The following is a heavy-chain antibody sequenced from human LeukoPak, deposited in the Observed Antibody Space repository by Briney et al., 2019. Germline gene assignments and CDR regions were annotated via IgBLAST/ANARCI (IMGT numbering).Heavy chain of an antibody. D-gene: IGHD6-13*01. V-gene: IGHV3-11*06. CDR3: ARVSPDSSSWYGTYYFDY. Sequence: GGSLILSCAASGFTFSDSYISWIRQAPGKGLGLDSYISTGSIYKKYADSVQGRFTISRDNAKNSLYLQMNSLRVDDTAVYYCARVSPDSSSWYGTYYFDYWGQGTLVTVSS. CDR1: GFTFSDSY. CDR2: ISTGSIYK. J-gene: IGHJ4*02.